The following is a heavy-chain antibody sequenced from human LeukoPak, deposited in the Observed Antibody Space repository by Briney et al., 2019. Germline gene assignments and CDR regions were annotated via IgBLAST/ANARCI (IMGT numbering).Heavy chain of an antibody. CDR2: ISSSSSYI. CDR3: AREVPPRGPFDY. V-gene: IGHV3-21*01. CDR1: GFTFSSYS. J-gene: IGHJ4*02. D-gene: IGHD5-12*01. Sequence: GGSLRLSCAASGFTFSSYSMNWVRQAPGKGLEWVSSISSSSSYIYYADSVKGRFTISRDNAKNSLYLQMNSLRAEDTAVYYSAREVPPRGPFDYWGQGTLVTVSS.